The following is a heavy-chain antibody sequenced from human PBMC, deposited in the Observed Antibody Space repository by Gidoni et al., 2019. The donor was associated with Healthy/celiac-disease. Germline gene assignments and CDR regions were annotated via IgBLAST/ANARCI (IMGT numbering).Heavy chain of an antibody. J-gene: IGHJ5*02. D-gene: IGHD3-22*01. CDR2: IYHRGST. CDR3: ARDRRGDSSGHGVGWFDP. CDR1: GYSLSSGHY. Sequence: QVQLQELGPGLVKTSETLSLPCTVSGYSLSSGHYWGWIRQPPGKGLEWIGHIYHRGSTYYNPSLKSRVTISVDTSKNHFSLKLSSVTAADTAVYYCARDRRGDSSGHGVGWFDPWGQGTLVTVSS. V-gene: IGHV4-38-2*02.